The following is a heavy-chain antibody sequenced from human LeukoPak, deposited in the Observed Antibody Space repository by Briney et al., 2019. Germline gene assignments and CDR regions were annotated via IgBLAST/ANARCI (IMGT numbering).Heavy chain of an antibody. J-gene: IGHJ3*02. CDR1: GFTISTYI. CDR3: ARDRLGAGSFDI. CDR2: IHSSSSSI. D-gene: IGHD7-27*01. Sequence: PGGSLRLSCAASGFTISTYIMNWVRQAPGKGLEWISYIHSSSSSIYYADSVKGRFTISRDNAKNSLYLQMNSLRDEDTAVYFCARDRLGAGSFDIWGQGTMVTVSS. V-gene: IGHV3-48*02.